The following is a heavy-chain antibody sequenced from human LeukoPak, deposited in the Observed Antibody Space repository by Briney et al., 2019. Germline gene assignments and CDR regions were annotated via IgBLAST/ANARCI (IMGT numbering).Heavy chain of an antibody. V-gene: IGHV1-69*13. CDR2: IIPIFGTA. Sequence: SVRVSCKASGGTFSSYAISWVRQAPGQGLEWMGGIIPIFGTANYAQKFQGRVTITADESTSTAYMELSSLRSEDTAVYYCARGGGYNSPQFDYWGQGTLVTVSS. CDR3: ARGGGYNSPQFDY. CDR1: GGTFSSYA. J-gene: IGHJ4*02. D-gene: IGHD5-24*01.